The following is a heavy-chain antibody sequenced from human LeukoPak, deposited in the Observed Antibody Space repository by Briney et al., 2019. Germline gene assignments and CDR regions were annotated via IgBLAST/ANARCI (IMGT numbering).Heavy chain of an antibody. CDR3: ARHGTHGGNSGGYFDY. V-gene: IGHV4-4*09. CDR2: IYTSGST. Sequence: PSETLSLTCTVSGGSISNYYWSWIRQPPGKGLEWIGYIYTSGSTNYNPSLKSRVTISVDTSKNQFSLKLSSVTAADTAVYYCARHGTHGGNSGGYFDYWGQGTLVTVSS. D-gene: IGHD4-23*01. CDR1: GGSISNYY. J-gene: IGHJ4*02.